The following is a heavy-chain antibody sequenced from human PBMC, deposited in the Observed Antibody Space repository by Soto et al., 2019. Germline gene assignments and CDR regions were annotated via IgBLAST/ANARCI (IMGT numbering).Heavy chain of an antibody. CDR1: GGSISSGGYY. V-gene: IGHV4-31*03. Sequence: SLTCTVSGGSISSGGYYWSWIRQHPGKGLEWIGYIYYSGSTYYNPSLKSRVTISVDTSKNQFSLKLSLVIAADRAVFYCARYSGCRSTSCYVDYWGKGTLVTVSS. CDR2: IYYSGST. D-gene: IGHD2-2*01. J-gene: IGHJ4*02. CDR3: ARYSGCRSTSCYVDY.